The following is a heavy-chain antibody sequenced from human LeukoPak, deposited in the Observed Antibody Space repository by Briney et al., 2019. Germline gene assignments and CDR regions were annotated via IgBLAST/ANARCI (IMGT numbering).Heavy chain of an antibody. Sequence: PGGSLRLSCAASGFTVSSNYMSWVRQAPGKGLEWVSIIYSGGNTYYADSVKGRFTISRDNSKNTLYLQMSSLRAEDTAVYYCARVPDGYNLGTYFDPWGQGTLVTVSS. CDR3: ARVPDGYNLGTYFDP. CDR2: IYSGGNT. CDR1: GFTVSSNY. J-gene: IGHJ5*02. V-gene: IGHV3-53*01. D-gene: IGHD5-24*01.